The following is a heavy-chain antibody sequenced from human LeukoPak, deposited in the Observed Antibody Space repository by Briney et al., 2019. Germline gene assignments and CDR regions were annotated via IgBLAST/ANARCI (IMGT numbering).Heavy chain of an antibody. CDR3: AKDATASPYFHWFDN. CDR1: GFTFSSYA. CDR2: ISSGDRT. V-gene: IGHV3-23*01. J-gene: IGHJ4*02. Sequence: PGGSLRLSCAASGFTFSSYAMNWVRQAPGKGLEWVAGISSGDRTFHAESVKGRLTISRDKSKDTLYLQMNSLRAEDTAVYYCAKDATASPYFHWFDNWGQGTQVVVSS. D-gene: IGHD3-9*01.